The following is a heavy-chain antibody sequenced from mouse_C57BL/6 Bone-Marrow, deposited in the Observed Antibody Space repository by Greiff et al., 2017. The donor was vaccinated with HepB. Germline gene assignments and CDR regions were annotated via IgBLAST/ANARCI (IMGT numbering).Heavy chain of an antibody. J-gene: IGHJ3*01. Sequence: VKLVESGAELVKPGASVKLSCKASGYTFTEYTIHWVKQRSGQGLEWIGWFYPGSGSIKYNEKFKDNAKLTADKSSSTVDMELSRLTSEDSAVYFCARHEGIKLAPWFAYWGQGTLVTVSA. V-gene: IGHV1-62-2*01. D-gene: IGHD4-1*01. CDR1: GYTFTEYT. CDR3: ARHEGIKLAPWFAY. CDR2: FYPGSGSI.